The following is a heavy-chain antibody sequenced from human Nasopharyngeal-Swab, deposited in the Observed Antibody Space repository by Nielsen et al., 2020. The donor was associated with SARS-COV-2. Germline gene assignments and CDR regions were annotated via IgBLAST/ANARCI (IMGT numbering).Heavy chain of an antibody. Sequence: GESLKISCKGSGYHFSDFWIGWVRQMPGKGPEWMGIIFPRDSDTTYSPSFQGQVTISVDRSISTAYLQWSRLQASDTALYYCARSGESEAFDVWGQGTVVTVSP. CDR2: IFPRDSDT. D-gene: IGHD3-10*01. V-gene: IGHV5-51*01. J-gene: IGHJ3*01. CDR3: ARSGESEAFDV. CDR1: GYHFSDFW.